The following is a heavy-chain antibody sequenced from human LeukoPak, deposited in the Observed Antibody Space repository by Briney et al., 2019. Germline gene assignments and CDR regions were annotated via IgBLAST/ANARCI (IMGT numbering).Heavy chain of an antibody. J-gene: IGHJ4*02. V-gene: IGHV1-69*04. D-gene: IGHD3-22*01. CDR1: GFTLSSYG. CDR2: IIPIFGIA. Sequence: GRSLRLSCAASGFTLSSYGMHWVRQAPGKGLEWMGRIIPIFGIANYAQKFQGRVTITADKSTSTAHMELSSLRSEDTAVYYCARVSSDSSGYYPYYFDYWGQGTLVTVSS. CDR3: ARVSSDSSGYYPYYFDY.